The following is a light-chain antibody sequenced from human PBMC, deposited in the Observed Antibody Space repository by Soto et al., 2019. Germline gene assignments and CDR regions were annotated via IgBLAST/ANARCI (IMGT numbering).Light chain of an antibody. CDR2: GAS. V-gene: IGKV3-20*01. J-gene: IGKJ5*01. Sequence: EIVLTQSPGTLYLSPGERATLSCRASQSVSSSYLAWYQQKPGQAPRLLIYGASSRATGIPDRFSGSGSGTDFTLTISRLEPEDFAVYYCQQYGSSPQTFGQRTRLEIK. CDR3: QQYGSSPQT. CDR1: QSVSSSY.